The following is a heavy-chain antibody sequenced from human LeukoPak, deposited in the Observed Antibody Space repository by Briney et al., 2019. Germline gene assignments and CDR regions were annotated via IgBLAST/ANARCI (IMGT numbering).Heavy chain of an antibody. D-gene: IGHD3-22*01. J-gene: IGHJ4*02. CDR2: IYYSGST. CDR1: GGSISSYY. V-gene: IGHV4-59*01. Sequence: SETLPLTCTVSGGSISSYYWSWIRQPPGKGLEWIGYIYYSGSTNYNPSLKSRVTISVDTSKNQFSLKLSSVTAADTAVYYCARYYDSSGYYDERSFDYWGQGTLVTVSS. CDR3: ARYYDSSGYYDERSFDY.